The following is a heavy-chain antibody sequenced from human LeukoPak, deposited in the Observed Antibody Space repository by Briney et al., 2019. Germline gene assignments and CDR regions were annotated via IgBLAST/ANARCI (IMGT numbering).Heavy chain of an antibody. CDR1: GGSVSSGSYY. V-gene: IGHV4-61*01. Sequence: PSETLSLTCTVSGGSVSSGSYYWSWIRQPPGKGLEWIGYIYYSGSTNYNPSLKSRVTISVDTSKNQFSLKLSSVTAADTAVYYCARVGDDYGDYAPLVDYWGQGTLVTVSS. CDR3: ARVGDDYGDYAPLVDY. J-gene: IGHJ4*02. CDR2: IYYSGST. D-gene: IGHD4-17*01.